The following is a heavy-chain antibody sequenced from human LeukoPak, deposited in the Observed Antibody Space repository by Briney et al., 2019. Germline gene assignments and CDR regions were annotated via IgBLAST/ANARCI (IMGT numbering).Heavy chain of an antibody. V-gene: IGHV4-38-2*01. CDR1: GYSISSGYY. J-gene: IGHJ4*02. CDR3: ARRFWSGYYFYFDY. Sequence: SETLSLTCAVSGYSISSGYYWGWIRQPPGKGLEWIGSIYHSGSTYHNPSLKSRVTISVDTSKNQFSLKLSSVTAADTAVYYCARRFWSGYYFYFDYWGQGTLVTVSS. D-gene: IGHD3-3*01. CDR2: IYHSGST.